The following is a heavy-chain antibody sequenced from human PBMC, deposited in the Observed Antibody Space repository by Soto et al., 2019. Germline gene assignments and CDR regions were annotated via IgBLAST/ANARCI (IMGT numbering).Heavy chain of an antibody. D-gene: IGHD1-7*01. J-gene: IGHJ4*02. CDR2: ISYDGSNK. Sequence: GGSLRLSCAASGFTFSSYGMHWVRQAPGKGLEWVAVISYDGSNKYYADSVKGRFTISRDNSKNTLYLQMNSLRAEDTAVYYCAKDGHAKEDNWNYRGYFDYWGQGTLVTVSS. V-gene: IGHV3-30*18. CDR3: AKDGHAKEDNWNYRGYFDY. CDR1: GFTFSSYG.